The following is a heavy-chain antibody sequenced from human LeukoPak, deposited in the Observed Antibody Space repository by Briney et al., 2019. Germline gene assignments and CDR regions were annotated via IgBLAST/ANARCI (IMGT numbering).Heavy chain of an antibody. CDR1: GFTFSSYA. Sequence: GGSLRLSCAASGFTFSSYAMHWVRQAPGKGLEWVAVISYDGSNKYYADSVKGRFTISRDNSKNTLYLQMNSLRAEDTAVYYCARDRSYSYCPSFDYWGQGTLVTVSS. J-gene: IGHJ4*02. D-gene: IGHD5-18*01. CDR2: ISYDGSNK. CDR3: ARDRSYSYCPSFDY. V-gene: IGHV3-30*04.